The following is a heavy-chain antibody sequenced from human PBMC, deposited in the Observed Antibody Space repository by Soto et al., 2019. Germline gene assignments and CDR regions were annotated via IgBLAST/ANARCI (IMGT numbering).Heavy chain of an antibody. CDR2: INHRGSS. J-gene: IGHJ6*02. CDR3: ARSDNRNSLYGVDV. D-gene: IGHD1-7*01. V-gene: IGHV4-34*01. Sequence: KTSETLSLTCAVNGGSLSGYYWSWIRQSPGKGLEWIGGINHRGSSDYNPPLKSRVTISIDASKNHVTLELTSVTAADTAVYYCARSDNRNSLYGVDVWGQGTAVTVSS. CDR1: GGSLSGYY.